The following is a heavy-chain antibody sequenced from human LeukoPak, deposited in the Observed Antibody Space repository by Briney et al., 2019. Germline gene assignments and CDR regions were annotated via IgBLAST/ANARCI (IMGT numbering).Heavy chain of an antibody. D-gene: IGHD3-10*01. CDR2: IKTSTGNP. CDR3: ARDQDVMVRGDV. CDR1: GYIFTNYA. Sequence: GESLKISCKASGYIFTNYAMNWVRQAPGQGLEWMGYIKTSTGNPTYAQGFTGRFVFSLDTSVSTAYLQINNLKAEDTAVYYCARDQDVMVRGDVWGQGTMVTVSS. V-gene: IGHV7-4-1*02. J-gene: IGHJ3*01.